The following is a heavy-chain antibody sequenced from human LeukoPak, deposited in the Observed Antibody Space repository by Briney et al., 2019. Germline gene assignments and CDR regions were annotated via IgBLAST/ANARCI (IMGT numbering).Heavy chain of an antibody. Sequence: SETLSLTCTVSGDSVSSGGSYYWAWIRQPPGKGLEWIGSFYYTGSTYYNPSLKSRVTVSVDTSKNQLCLEVSSVTAADTAVYYCARSYYDSSGYYYPTHNDYWGQGTLVTVSS. CDR2: FYYTGST. CDR3: ARSYYDSSGYYYPTHNDY. CDR1: GDSVSSGGSYY. V-gene: IGHV4-39*01. J-gene: IGHJ4*02. D-gene: IGHD3-22*01.